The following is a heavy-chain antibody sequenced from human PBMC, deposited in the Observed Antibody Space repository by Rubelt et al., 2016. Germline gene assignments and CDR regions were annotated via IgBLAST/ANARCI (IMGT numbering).Heavy chain of an antibody. CDR3: AKDEVEMVTINYYYYGVDV. J-gene: IGHJ6*02. D-gene: IGHD5-24*01. Sequence: VHLLESGGGLVQPGGSLRLSCAASGFTFNSYAMNWVRQAPGKGLEWVAFIQYDGSNTNYADSVRGRFTSSRDQSKTTLFLQMNSLRAEDTAVYYCAKDEVEMVTINYYYYGVDVWGQGTTVTVSS. CDR1: GFTFNSYA. V-gene: IGHV3-30*02. CDR2: IQYDGSNT.